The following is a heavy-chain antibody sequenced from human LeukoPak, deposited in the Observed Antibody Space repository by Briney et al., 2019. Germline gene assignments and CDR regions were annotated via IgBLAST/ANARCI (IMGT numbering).Heavy chain of an antibody. CDR3: ARDRGGATHYGGNSESGYAFDI. Sequence: PSETLSLTCTVSGGSISSYYWSWIRQPPGKGLEWIGYIYYSGSTNYNPSLKSRVTISVDTSKNQFSLKLSSVTAADTAVYYCARDRGGATHYGGNSESGYAFDIWGQGTMVAVSS. J-gene: IGHJ3*02. V-gene: IGHV4-59*01. D-gene: IGHD4-23*01. CDR2: IYYSGST. CDR1: GGSISSYY.